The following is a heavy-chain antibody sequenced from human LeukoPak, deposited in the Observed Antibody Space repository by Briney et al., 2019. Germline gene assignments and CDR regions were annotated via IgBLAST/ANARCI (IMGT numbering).Heavy chain of an antibody. J-gene: IGHJ5*02. CDR2: INHSGST. V-gene: IGHV4-34*01. CDR3: ARGSNMVRGVQPWGFDP. Sequence: SETLSLTCAVYGGSFSGYYWSWIRQPPGKGLEWIGEINHSGSTNYNPSLKSRVTISVDTSKNQFSLKLSSVTAADTAVYYCARGSNMVRGVQPWGFDPWGQGTLVTVSS. D-gene: IGHD3-10*01. CDR1: GGSFSGYY.